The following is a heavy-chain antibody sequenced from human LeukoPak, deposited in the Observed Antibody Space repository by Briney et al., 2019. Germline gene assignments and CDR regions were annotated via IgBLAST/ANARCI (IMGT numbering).Heavy chain of an antibody. Sequence: ASVKVSCKASGYTFTGYYMHWVRQAPGQGLEWMGWINPNSGGTNYAQKFQGRVTMTRDTSISTAYMELSRLRSDDTAVYYCARELSSSWYKRYYFDYWGQGTLVTVSS. CDR3: ARELSSSWYKRYYFDY. V-gene: IGHV1-2*02. CDR1: GYTFTGYY. CDR2: INPNSGGT. D-gene: IGHD6-13*01. J-gene: IGHJ4*02.